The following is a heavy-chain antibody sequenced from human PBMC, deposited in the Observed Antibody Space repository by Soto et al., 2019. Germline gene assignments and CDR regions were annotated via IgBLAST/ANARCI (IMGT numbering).Heavy chain of an antibody. D-gene: IGHD3-10*01. Sequence: EVQLVESGGGLVQPGGSLRLSCEASGFTLSDFWMHWVRQAPGKGLVWLSRIKNDGSETDYADSVKGRFIISRDNAKNTLYLQMNNLRVEDTAVYYCARDYHGSGNPWGQGTLVTVSS. J-gene: IGHJ5*02. V-gene: IGHV3-74*01. CDR2: IKNDGSET. CDR3: ARDYHGSGNP. CDR1: GFTLSDFW.